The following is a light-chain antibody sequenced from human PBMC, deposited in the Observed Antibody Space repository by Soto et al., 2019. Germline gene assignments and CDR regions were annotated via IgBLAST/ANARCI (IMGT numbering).Light chain of an antibody. J-gene: IGKJ4*01. CDR1: QGISRY. CDR2: DAS. CDR3: QQCSYWR. V-gene: IGKV3-11*01. Sequence: EMVLTQSPATLSLSPGERATLSCRTTQGISRYLAWYQQRPGRDPRLLIYDASTRATGIPARFSGNGSRTDVTLTIAGLEPEDFAVYYCQQCSYWRFGGGTRVQIK.